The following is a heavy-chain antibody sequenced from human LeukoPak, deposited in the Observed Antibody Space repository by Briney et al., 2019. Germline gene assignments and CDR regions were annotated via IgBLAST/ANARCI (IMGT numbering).Heavy chain of an antibody. CDR1: GFTFSSYS. CDR2: ISSSSSYI. D-gene: IGHD2-21*01. J-gene: IGHJ3*02. V-gene: IGHV3-21*06. Sequence: PGGSLRLSCAASGFTFSSYSMNWVRQAPGKGLEWVSSISSSSSYIYYADSVKGRFTISRDNAKNSLYLQMNSLRAEDTAVYYCARRLVDSYCGFDIWGQGTKVTVSS. CDR3: ARRLVDSYCGFDI.